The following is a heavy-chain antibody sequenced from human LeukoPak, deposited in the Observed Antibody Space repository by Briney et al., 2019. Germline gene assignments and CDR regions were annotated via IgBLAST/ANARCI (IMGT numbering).Heavy chain of an antibody. V-gene: IGHV3-9*03. J-gene: IGHJ3*02. CDR1: GFTFDDYA. CDR3: ARDRVGALGDAFDI. Sequence: PGRSLRLSCAASGFTFDDYAMHWVRQTPGRGLEWVSGISWNSGSIGYADSVKGRFTISRDNAKNSLNLQMNSLRAEDMALYYCARDRVGALGDAFDIWGQGTMVTVSS. CDR2: ISWNSGSI. D-gene: IGHD1-26*01.